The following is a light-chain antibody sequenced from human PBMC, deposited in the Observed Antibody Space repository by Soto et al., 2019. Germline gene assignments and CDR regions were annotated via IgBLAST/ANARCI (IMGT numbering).Light chain of an antibody. Sequence: DIHMTQSPSTLSASVGDRVTITCRASRSISDWLAWYQQKPGKAPKLLIYKASSLESGVPSRFSGSGSGTEFTLTISSLQPDDFATYYCQQYDSYSWTFGQGTRVEIK. J-gene: IGKJ1*01. CDR1: RSISDW. V-gene: IGKV1-5*03. CDR3: QQYDSYSWT. CDR2: KAS.